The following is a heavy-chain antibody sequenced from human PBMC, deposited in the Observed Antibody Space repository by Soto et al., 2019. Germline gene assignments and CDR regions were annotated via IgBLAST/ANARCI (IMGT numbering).Heavy chain of an antibody. Sequence: QVQLVQSGAEVKKPGASVKVSCKASGYTFTSYAMHWVRQAPGQRLEWMGWINAGNGNTKYSQKFQGRVTITRDTSASTAYMELSSLRSEDTAVYYCAREDHAAGPFDYWGQGTLVTVSS. V-gene: IGHV1-3*01. CDR1: GYTFTSYA. J-gene: IGHJ4*02. CDR3: AREDHAAGPFDY. CDR2: INAGNGNT. D-gene: IGHD6-13*01.